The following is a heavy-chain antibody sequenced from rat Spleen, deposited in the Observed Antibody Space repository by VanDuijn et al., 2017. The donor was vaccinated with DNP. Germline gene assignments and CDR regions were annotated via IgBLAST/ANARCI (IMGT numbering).Heavy chain of an antibody. CDR1: GFTFSDYY. CDR2: ISYEGSST. D-gene: IGHD1-10*01. J-gene: IGHJ2*01. V-gene: IGHV5-22*01. CDR3: ARLDNYYVDY. Sequence: EVQLVESGGGLVQPGRSLKLSCAASGFTFSDYYMAWVRQAPKKGLEWVASISYEGSSTYYGDSVKGRFTISRDNAKSTLYLQMNSMRSEDTATYYCARLDNYYVDYWGKGVMVTVSS.